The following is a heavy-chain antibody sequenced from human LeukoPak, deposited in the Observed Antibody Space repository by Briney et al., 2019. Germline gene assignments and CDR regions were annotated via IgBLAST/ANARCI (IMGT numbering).Heavy chain of an antibody. CDR1: GGSISSSSYY. CDR2: IYYSRST. D-gene: IGHD5-12*01. V-gene: IGHV4-39*01. J-gene: IGHJ6*02. CDR3: ATPQERGESGYDSDSYYYYYGMDV. Sequence: PSETLSLTCTVSGGSISSSSYYWGWIRQPPGKGLEWIGSIYYSRSTYYNPSLKSRVTISVDASKNQFSLKLSSVTAGDTAVYYCATPQERGESGYDSDSYYYYYGMDVWGQGTTVTVSS.